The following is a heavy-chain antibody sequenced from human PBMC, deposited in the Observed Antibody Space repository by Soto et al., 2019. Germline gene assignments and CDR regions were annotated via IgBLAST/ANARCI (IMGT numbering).Heavy chain of an antibody. V-gene: IGHV3-30-3*01. J-gene: IGHJ4*02. CDR2: ISYDGSNK. Sequence: WGSLRLSCAASGFTFSSYAMHWVRQAPGKGLEWVAVISYDGSNKYYADSVKGRFTISRDNSKNTLYLQMNSLRAEDTAVYYCAGGGYSSSFYWGQGTLVTVSS. CDR3: AGGGYSSSFY. CDR1: GFTFSSYA. D-gene: IGHD6-6*01.